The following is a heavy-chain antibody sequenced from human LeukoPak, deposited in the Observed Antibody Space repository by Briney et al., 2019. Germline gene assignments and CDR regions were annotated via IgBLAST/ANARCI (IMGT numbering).Heavy chain of an antibody. Sequence: GGSLRLSCTGSGFTVSSSYMSWVRRAPGKGLEWVSPIYSEGTTYYADSVKGRFTISRDTSKNTLYLQMNSLRADDTAVYYCARESRLRRENYYYGLDVWGQGTTVTVSS. CDR1: GFTVSSSY. D-gene: IGHD1-26*01. J-gene: IGHJ6*02. V-gene: IGHV3-53*01. CDR3: ARESRLRRENYYYGLDV. CDR2: IYSEGTT.